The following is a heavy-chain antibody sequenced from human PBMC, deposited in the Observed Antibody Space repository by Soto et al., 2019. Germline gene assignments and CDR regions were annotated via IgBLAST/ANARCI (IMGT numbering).Heavy chain of an antibody. CDR3: ARLYPFYDLLTGSQLYAFDI. Sequence: QVHLQESGPGLVKHSETLSLTCTVSGDSISSTYWNWIRQAPVKGLEWIGYIYYSGSTNFSPSLKTRVTISIDTSKEQFSLKLSSVTAADTAVYYCARLYPFYDLLTGSQLYAFDIWGQGTMVTVSS. CDR2: IYYSGST. V-gene: IGHV4-59*01. D-gene: IGHD3-9*01. CDR1: GDSISSTY. J-gene: IGHJ3*02.